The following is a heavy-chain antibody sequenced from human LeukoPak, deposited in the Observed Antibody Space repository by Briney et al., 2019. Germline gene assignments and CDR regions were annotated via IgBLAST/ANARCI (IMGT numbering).Heavy chain of an antibody. J-gene: IGHJ6*03. V-gene: IGHV1-69*01. CDR2: IILIFGTA. D-gene: IGHD3-10*01. CDR3: ASKGIYYMDV. Sequence: SVKVSCKASGGTFSSYAISWVLQAPGQGLEWMGGIILIFGTANYAQKFQGRVTITADESTSTAYMELSSLRSEDTAVYYCASKGIYYMDVWGKGTTVTVSS. CDR1: GGTFSSYA.